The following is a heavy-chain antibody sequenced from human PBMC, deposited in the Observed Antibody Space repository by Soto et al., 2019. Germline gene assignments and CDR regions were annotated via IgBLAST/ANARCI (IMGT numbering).Heavy chain of an antibody. J-gene: IGHJ3*02. CDR1: GFTFSSYA. Sequence: PGVSLRLSCAASGFTFSSYAMSWVRQAPGKGLEWVSGVSGISGSGGNTYYADSVKGRFTISRDNSKNTLYLQMNSLRAEDTAVYYCGKDSLGGVSDAFEIWGQGTMVTVTS. CDR2: ISGSGGNT. D-gene: IGHD3-16*01. CDR3: GKDSLGGVSDAFEI. V-gene: IGHV3-23*01.